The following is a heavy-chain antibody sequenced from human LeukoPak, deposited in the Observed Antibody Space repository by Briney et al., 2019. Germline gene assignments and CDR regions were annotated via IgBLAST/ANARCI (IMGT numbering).Heavy chain of an antibody. J-gene: IGHJ6*03. CDR2: ISSSSTTI. CDR1: GFTFSSHN. V-gene: IGHV3-48*01. CDR3: ARALSYCSSTSCSLYYYYYYMDA. Sequence: GGSLRLSCAASGFTFSSHNMNWVRQAPGKGLEWVSYISSSSTTICQADSVKGRFTISRDNAKNSLYLQMNSLRAEDTAVYYCARALSYCSSTSCSLYYYYYYMDAWGKGTTVTVSS. D-gene: IGHD2-2*01.